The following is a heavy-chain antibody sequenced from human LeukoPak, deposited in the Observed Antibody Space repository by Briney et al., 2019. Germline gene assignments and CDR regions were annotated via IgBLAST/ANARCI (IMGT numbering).Heavy chain of an antibody. V-gene: IGHV3-30*01. D-gene: IGHD3-22*01. J-gene: IGHJ4*02. CDR2: ISYDGSNK. CDR1: GVTFSSYA. CDR3: ARESYDSSGYAH. Sequence: RGSLRLSCAASGVTFSSYAMHWVRQAPGKGLEWVAVISYDGSNKYYSDSVKGRFTISRDNSKNTLYLQMNSLRAEDTAVYYCARESYDSSGYAHWGQGTLVTVSS.